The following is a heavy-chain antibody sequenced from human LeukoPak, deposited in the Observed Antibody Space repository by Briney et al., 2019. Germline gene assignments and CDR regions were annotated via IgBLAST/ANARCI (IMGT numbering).Heavy chain of an antibody. J-gene: IGHJ4*02. Sequence: GGSLGPSCAGSGFTFRSYAMHWVRQAPGKGLEWVAVISYDGSNKYCADSGRFTISRDNSKNTLYLQMNSLRAEDTAVYYCARAPALEGASKAYFEYWGQGTLVTVSS. V-gene: IGHV3-30*04. CDR3: ARAPALEGASKAYFEY. CDR2: ISYDGSNK. D-gene: IGHD1-26*01. CDR1: GFTFRSYA.